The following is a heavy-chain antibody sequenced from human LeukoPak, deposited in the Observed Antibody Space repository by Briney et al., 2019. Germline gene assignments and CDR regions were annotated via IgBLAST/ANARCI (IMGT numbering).Heavy chain of an antibody. CDR2: IYPDDSDT. J-gene: IGHJ5*02. CDR1: GYSFTSYC. Sequence: GESLKISCKGSGYSFTSYCIGWVRQMPGKGLEWMGIIYPDDSDTRFSPSFQGQVNISADKSISTVYLQWSSLKASDTAMYYCARGRYDFWSGYRWGFDPWGQGTLVTVSS. CDR3: ARGRYDFWSGYRWGFDP. D-gene: IGHD3-3*01. V-gene: IGHV5-51*01.